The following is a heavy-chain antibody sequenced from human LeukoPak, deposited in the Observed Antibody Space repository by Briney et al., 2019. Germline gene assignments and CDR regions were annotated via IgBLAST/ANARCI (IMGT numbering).Heavy chain of an antibody. CDR2: IYYSGST. V-gene: IGHV4-59*01. CDR1: GGSISSYY. J-gene: IGHJ6*02. Sequence: SETLSLTCTVSGGSISSYYWSWVRQPPGPGLEWIGYIYYSGSTNYNPSLKSRVTISVDTSKNQFSLKLSSVTAADTAVYYCARATYYYYYGMDVWGQGTTVTVSS. CDR3: ARATYYYYYGMDV.